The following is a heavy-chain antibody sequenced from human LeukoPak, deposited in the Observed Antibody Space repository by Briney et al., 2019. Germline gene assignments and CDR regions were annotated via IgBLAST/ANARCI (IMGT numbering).Heavy chain of an antibody. V-gene: IGHV1-18*01. CDR3: ARVARNDSSSPPFIGDY. CDR2: ISAYNGNT. D-gene: IGHD6-13*01. J-gene: IGHJ4*02. Sequence: ASVKVSCKASGYTFTSYGISWVRQAPGQGLEWMGWISAYNGNTNYAQKLQGRVTMTTDTSTSTAYMELRSLRSDDTAVYYCARVARNDSSSPPFIGDYWGQGTLVTVSS. CDR1: GYTFTSYG.